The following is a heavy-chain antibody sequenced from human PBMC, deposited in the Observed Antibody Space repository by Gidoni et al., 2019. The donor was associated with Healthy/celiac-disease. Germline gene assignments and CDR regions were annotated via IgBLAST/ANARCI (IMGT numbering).Heavy chain of an antibody. D-gene: IGHD3-9*01. CDR1: GFTFSSYS. J-gene: IGHJ6*02. CDR3: ARDGRRYFDWLLFRDAPYGMDV. V-gene: IGHV3-48*02. Sequence: EVQLVESGGGLVQPGGSLRLSCAASGFTFSSYSMNWVRQAPGKGLDGVSYISSSSSTIYYADSVKGRFTISRDNAKNSLYLQMNSLRDEDTAVYYCARDGRRYFDWLLFRDAPYGMDVWGQGTTVTVSS. CDR2: ISSSSSTI.